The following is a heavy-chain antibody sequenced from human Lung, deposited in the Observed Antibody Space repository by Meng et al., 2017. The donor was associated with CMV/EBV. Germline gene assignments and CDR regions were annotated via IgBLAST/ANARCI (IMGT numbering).Heavy chain of an antibody. Sequence: SCAASGFNFRIYGMHWVRQLPGKGLEWVAFIRYDEKTKYYADSVKGRFTISRDSSKNTLYLQMNSLRAEDTAVYYCARRQWRYYFDYWGQGPLVTVSS. J-gene: IGHJ4*02. CDR1: GFNFRIYG. V-gene: IGHV3-30*02. D-gene: IGHD6-19*01. CDR2: IRYDEKTK. CDR3: ARRQWRYYFDY.